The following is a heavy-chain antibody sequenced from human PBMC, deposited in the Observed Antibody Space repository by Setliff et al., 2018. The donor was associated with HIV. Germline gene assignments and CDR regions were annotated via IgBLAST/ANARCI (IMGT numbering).Heavy chain of an antibody. J-gene: IGHJ4*02. CDR1: GGSISSGSYY. Sequence: SETLSLTCTVSGGSISSGSYYWSWVRQPAGKGLEWIGRLYISGSTNYNPSLKSRVTISVDASKKQFSLNLSSVTAADTAVYYCARSLRYFDWSLHYWGQGTLVTVSS. D-gene: IGHD3-9*01. CDR3: ARSLRYFDWSLHY. V-gene: IGHV4-61*02. CDR2: LYISGST.